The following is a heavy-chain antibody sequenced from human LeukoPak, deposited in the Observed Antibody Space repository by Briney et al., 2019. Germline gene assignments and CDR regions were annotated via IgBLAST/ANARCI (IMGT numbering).Heavy chain of an antibody. Sequence: PGGSLRLSCAASGFTFSSYSMNWVRQAPGKGLEWVSSIGSSSSYIYYADSVKGRFTISRDNAKNSLYLQMNSLRAEDTAVYYCARAMYGFDYWGQGTLVTVSS. J-gene: IGHJ4*02. V-gene: IGHV3-21*01. CDR3: ARAMYGFDY. CDR1: GFTFSSYS. D-gene: IGHD2-8*01. CDR2: IGSSSSYI.